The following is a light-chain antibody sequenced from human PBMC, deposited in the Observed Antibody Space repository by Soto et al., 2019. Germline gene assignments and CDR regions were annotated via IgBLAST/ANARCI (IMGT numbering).Light chain of an antibody. V-gene: IGKV3-20*01. CDR2: GAS. CDR3: QQYVSSPWA. J-gene: IGKJ1*01. CDR1: QSVTNSF. Sequence: EIVLAQSPGTLSLSPGERATLSCRASQSVTNSFLAWYQQKPGQAPRLLIYGASRRATGIPDRFTGSGSGTDFPLTISRWEREDFAVYYCQQYVSSPWAFGQGTKVEI.